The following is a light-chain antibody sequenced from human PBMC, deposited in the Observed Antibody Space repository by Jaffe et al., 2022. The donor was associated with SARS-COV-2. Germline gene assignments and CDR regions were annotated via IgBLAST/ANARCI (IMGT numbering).Light chain of an antibody. CDR2: DVS. J-gene: IGLJ1*01. CDR3: CSYAGIYTFV. V-gene: IGLV2-11*01. CDR1: SSDVGNYNY. Sequence: QSALTQPRSVSGSPGQSVTISCTGTSSDVGNYNYVSWFQQHPGKAPKLMIYDVSRGPSGVPDRFSGSKSGNTASLTISGLQTEDEADYYCCSYAGIYTFVFGTGTKVTVL.